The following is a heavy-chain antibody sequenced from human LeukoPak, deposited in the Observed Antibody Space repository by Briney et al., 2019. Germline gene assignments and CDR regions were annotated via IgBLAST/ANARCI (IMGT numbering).Heavy chain of an antibody. V-gene: IGHV1-69*13. J-gene: IGHJ5*02. D-gene: IGHD2-21*02. CDR2: IIPIFGTA. CDR3: AREYSERRGYWGNWFDP. Sequence: SVKVSCKASGGTFSSYAISWVRRAPGQGLEWMGGIIPIFGTANYAQKFQGRVTITADESTSTAYMELSSLRSEDTAVYYCAREYSERRGYWGNWFDPWGQGTLVTVSS. CDR1: GGTFSSYA.